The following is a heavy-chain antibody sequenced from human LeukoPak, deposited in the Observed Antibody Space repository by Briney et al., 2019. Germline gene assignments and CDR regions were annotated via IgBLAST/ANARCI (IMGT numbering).Heavy chain of an antibody. Sequence: SVKLSCTASGGTFSSYAISWVRQAPGKGLEWMGGIIPIFGTANYAHTFQGRVTITADESTNTAYMELSSLRAEDTAVYYCARGPRCCSGGSCYSVAFDIWGQGTMVTVSS. CDR1: GGTFSSYA. D-gene: IGHD2-15*01. J-gene: IGHJ3*02. V-gene: IGHV1-69*01. CDR3: ARGPRCCSGGSCYSVAFDI. CDR2: IIPIFGTA.